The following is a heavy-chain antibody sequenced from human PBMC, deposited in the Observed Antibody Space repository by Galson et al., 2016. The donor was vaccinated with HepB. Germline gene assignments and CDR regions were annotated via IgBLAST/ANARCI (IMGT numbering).Heavy chain of an antibody. CDR3: AREAKPYGDIDS. V-gene: IGHV1-2*02. CDR1: GYTFSGFY. Sequence: SVKVSCKASGYTFSGFYIHWVRQAPGQGLEWMGWINPNSGVTTYAKKFQGRVTMTRDTSISTVYMELSSLRSDDTAMYYCAREAKPYGDIDSWGQGTLVTVAS. D-gene: IGHD4-17*01. J-gene: IGHJ4*02. CDR2: INPNSGVT.